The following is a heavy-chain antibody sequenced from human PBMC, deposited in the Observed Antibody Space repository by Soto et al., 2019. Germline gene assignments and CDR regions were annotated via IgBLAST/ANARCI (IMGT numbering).Heavy chain of an antibody. J-gene: IGHJ6*02. CDR3: AKSTRSLVGYYYYYYGMDV. Sequence: QVQLVESGGGVVQPGRSLRLSCAASGFPFSSYGMHWVCQAPGKGLEWVAVISYDGSNKYYADSVKGRFTISRDNSKNTLYLQMNSLRAEDTAVYYCAKSTRSLVGYYYYYYGMDVWGQGTTVTVSS. CDR2: ISYDGSNK. CDR1: GFPFSSYG. V-gene: IGHV3-30*18. D-gene: IGHD3-16*01.